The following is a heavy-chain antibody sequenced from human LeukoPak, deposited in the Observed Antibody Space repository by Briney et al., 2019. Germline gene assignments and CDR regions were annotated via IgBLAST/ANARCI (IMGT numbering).Heavy chain of an antibody. CDR2: ISSSGSYI. D-gene: IGHD3-22*01. CDR1: GFTFSAHN. J-gene: IGHJ4*02. V-gene: IGHV3-21*01. CDR3: AREGGGGFYNTSGYYYSYYFDY. Sequence: PGGSLRLSCAASGFTFSAHNMNWVRRTPGKGLEWVSSISSSGSYIYYADSVKGRFTISRDNAKNSLYLQMNSLRAEDTAVYYCAREGGGGFYNTSGYYYSYYFDYWGQGTLVTVSS.